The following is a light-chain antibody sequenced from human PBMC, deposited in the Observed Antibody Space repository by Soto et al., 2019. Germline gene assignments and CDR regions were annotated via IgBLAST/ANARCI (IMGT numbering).Light chain of an antibody. CDR1: QNVGTT. CDR3: QQYGSSRTWT. Sequence: EVVMTQSPATLSVCPGESATLSCRSSQNVGTTVAWYQQKPGQAPRLLIYGASSRATGIPDRFSGSGSGTDFTLTISRLEPEDFAVYYCQQYGSSRTWTFGQGTKVDIK. J-gene: IGKJ1*01. V-gene: IGKV3-20*01. CDR2: GAS.